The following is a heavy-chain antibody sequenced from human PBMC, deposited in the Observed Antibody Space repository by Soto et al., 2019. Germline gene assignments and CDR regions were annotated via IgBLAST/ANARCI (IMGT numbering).Heavy chain of an antibody. CDR3: ARGHPGITGTRPDWFDP. CDR2: INHSGST. V-gene: IGHV4-34*01. CDR1: GGSFSGYY. Sequence: SETLSLTCAVYGGSFSGYYWSWIRQPPGKGLEWIGEINHSGSTNYNPSLKSRVTISVDTSKNQFSLKLSSVTAADTAVYYCARGHPGITGTRPDWFDPWGQGTLVTVSS. J-gene: IGHJ5*02. D-gene: IGHD1-7*01.